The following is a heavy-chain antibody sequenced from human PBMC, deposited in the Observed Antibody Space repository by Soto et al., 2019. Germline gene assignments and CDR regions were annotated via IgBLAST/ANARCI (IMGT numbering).Heavy chain of an antibody. D-gene: IGHD6-6*01. J-gene: IGHJ6*02. V-gene: IGHV3-48*02. CDR3: ARGGSSSDNGMDV. CDR2: ISSRSYTI. CDR1: GFSFSTYS. Sequence: EVQLVESGGGLVQPGGSLRLSCAASGFSFSTYSMNWVRQAPGKGLEWVSYISSRSYTIYYVDSVKGRFTISRDNAKKSLYLQMNSLRDEDTAVYYCARGGSSSDNGMDVWGQGTTVTVYS.